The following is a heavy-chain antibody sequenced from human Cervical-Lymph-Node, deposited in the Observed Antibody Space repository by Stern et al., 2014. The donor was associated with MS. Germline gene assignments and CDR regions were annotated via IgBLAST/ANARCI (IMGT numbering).Heavy chain of an antibody. V-gene: IGHV1-2*06. CDR1: GYTFTGYY. CDR3: ARGVGATWEDAFDI. J-gene: IGHJ3*02. Sequence: VQLVESVAEVKTPGASVKVSCKASGYTFTGYYIHWVRPAPGQGLESMGRINPNSGGTNYAPTFKGRVTLTRDTSISTAYMELSRLRSDDTAVYYCARGVGATWEDAFDIWGQGTMVTVSS. CDR2: INPNSGGT. D-gene: IGHD1-26*01.